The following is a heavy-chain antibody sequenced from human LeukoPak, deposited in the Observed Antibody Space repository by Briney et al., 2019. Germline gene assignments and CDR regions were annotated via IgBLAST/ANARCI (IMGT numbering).Heavy chain of an antibody. V-gene: IGHV3-33*01. D-gene: IGHD6-19*01. J-gene: IGHJ3*02. Sequence: GGSLRLSCAASGFTFSSYGIHWVRHAPGKGLEWVAVIWYDGSNKYYADSVKGRFTISRDNSKNTLYLQMNSLRAEDTAVYYCARVRYSSGSDAFDIWGQGTMVTVSS. CDR3: ARVRYSSGSDAFDI. CDR1: GFTFSSYG. CDR2: IWYDGSNK.